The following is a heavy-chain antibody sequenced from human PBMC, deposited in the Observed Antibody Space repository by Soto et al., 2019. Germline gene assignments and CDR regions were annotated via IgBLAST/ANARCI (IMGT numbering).Heavy chain of an antibody. Sequence: GGSLRLSCAVSGFNVRANYMHWVRQAPGKGLEWVAVISYDGSNKYYADSVKGRFTISRDNSKNTLYLQMNSLRAEDTAVYYCAKAVYSGSYFDYWGPGTLVTVSS. V-gene: IGHV3-30*18. CDR2: ISYDGSNK. CDR3: AKAVYSGSYFDY. D-gene: IGHD1-26*01. CDR1: GFNVRANY. J-gene: IGHJ4*02.